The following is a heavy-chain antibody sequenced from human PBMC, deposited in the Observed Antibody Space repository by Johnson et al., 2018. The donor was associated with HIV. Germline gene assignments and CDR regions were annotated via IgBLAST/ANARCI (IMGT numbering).Heavy chain of an antibody. Sequence: VQLVESGGGLIQPGGSLRLSCVASGFTVRSNYMSWVRQAPGKGLEWVSVIYSGGSTYYADSVKGRFTISRDNSKNTLYLQMNSLRAEDTAVYYCARAPYYDSWTGYYPGAVDIWGQGTMVTVSS. CDR2: IYSGGST. CDR1: GFTVRSNY. D-gene: IGHD3-9*01. V-gene: IGHV3-53*01. CDR3: ARAPYYDSWTGYYPGAVDI. J-gene: IGHJ3*02.